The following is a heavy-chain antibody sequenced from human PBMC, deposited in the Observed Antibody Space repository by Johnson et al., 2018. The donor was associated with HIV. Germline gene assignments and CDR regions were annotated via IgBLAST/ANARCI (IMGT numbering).Heavy chain of an antibody. J-gene: IGHJ3*02. CDR1: GFIFNNYA. V-gene: IGHV3-30-3*01. D-gene: IGHD6-19*01. CDR3: ARKGWDI. Sequence: QVQLVESGGGVVQPGRSLRLSCAASGFIFNNYAMHWVRQAPGKGLEWVTVISYDESNKYYADSVKGRFTISRDNAKNSLYLQMNSLRAEDTAVYYCARKGWDIWGQGTMVTVSS. CDR2: ISYDESNK.